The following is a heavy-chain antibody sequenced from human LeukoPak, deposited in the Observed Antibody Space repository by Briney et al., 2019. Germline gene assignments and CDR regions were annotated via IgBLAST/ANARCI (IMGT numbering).Heavy chain of an antibody. CDR3: ALTLEYYDSSTDAFDI. D-gene: IGHD3-22*01. Sequence: GKPLKISSKGSGYRFTSYWIGWVRQMPGKGLEWMGIIYPGDSDTRYSPSFQGQVTISADTSISTAYLQWSSLKASDTAMYYCALTLEYYDSSTDAFDIWGQGTMVTVSS. CDR2: IYPGDSDT. CDR1: GYRFTSYW. V-gene: IGHV5-51*01. J-gene: IGHJ3*02.